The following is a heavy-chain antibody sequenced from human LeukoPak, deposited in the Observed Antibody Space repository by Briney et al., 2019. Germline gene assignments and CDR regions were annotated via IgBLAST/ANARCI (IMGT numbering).Heavy chain of an antibody. Sequence: PGGSLRLSCAASGFTFSSYWMHWVRQAPGKGLVWVSRINSDGSSTSYADSVKGRFTISRDNAKNTLYLQMNSLRAEDTAVYYCAKGEPQVWYYYDSSGYYPFDYWGQGTLVTVSS. J-gene: IGHJ4*02. V-gene: IGHV3-74*01. CDR3: AKGEPQVWYYYDSSGYYPFDY. CDR1: GFTFSSYW. D-gene: IGHD3-22*01. CDR2: INSDGSST.